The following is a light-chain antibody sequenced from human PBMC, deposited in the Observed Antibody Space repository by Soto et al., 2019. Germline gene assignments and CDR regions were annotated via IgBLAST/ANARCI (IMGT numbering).Light chain of an antibody. J-gene: IGLJ7*01. V-gene: IGLV1-47*01. Sequence: VLTQPPSASGTPGQRVTISCSGSSSNIGSNYVYWYQQLPGTAPKLLIYRNNQRPSGVPDRFSGSKSGTSASLAISGLRSEDEADYYCAAWDDSLSGPVFGGGTQLTVL. CDR2: RNN. CDR3: AAWDDSLSGPV. CDR1: SSNIGSNY.